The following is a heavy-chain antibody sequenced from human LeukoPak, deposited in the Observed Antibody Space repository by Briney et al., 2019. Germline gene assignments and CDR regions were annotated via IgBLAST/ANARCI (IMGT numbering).Heavy chain of an antibody. CDR3: ARAYSNYFFDP. CDR1: GGSISSYY. J-gene: IGHJ5*02. Sequence: SETLSLTCTVSGGSISSYYWSWIRQPPGKGLEWIGYIYYSGSTNYNPSLKSRVTISVDTSKNQFSLKLSSVTAADTAVYYCARAYSNYFFDPWGQGTLVTVSS. D-gene: IGHD4-11*01. V-gene: IGHV4-59*01. CDR2: IYYSGST.